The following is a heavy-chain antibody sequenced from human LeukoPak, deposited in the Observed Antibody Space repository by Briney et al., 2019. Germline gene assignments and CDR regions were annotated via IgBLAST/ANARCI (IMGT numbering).Heavy chain of an antibody. V-gene: IGHV1-46*01. CDR2: INPSGDTT. J-gene: IGHJ4*02. Sequence: GASVKVSCKASGYTFTNYYMHWVRQAPGQGLEWMGIINPSGDTTSYAQKFQGRVTMTSDMSTSTVYIELSSLGSEDTAVYYCARDSGYSGYDHIRGDYWGQGTLVTVSS. CDR1: GYTFTNYY. D-gene: IGHD5-12*01. CDR3: ARDSGYSGYDHIRGDY.